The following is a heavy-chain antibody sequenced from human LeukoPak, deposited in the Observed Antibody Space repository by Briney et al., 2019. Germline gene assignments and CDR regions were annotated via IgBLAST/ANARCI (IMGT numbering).Heavy chain of an antibody. CDR3: VKGSGYFDSSGSLVPYYFDY. V-gene: IGHV1-46*01. J-gene: IGHJ4*02. CDR1: GYPFTAHY. CDR2: INPTGGSA. D-gene: IGHD3-22*01. Sequence: ASVKVSCKTSGYPFTAHYIHWVRQAPGQGLEWLAIINPTGGSASYAQKFQGRVTMTRDTLTSTVYMELSSLRSEDTAMYYCVKGSGYFDSSGSLVPYYFDYWGQGTLVTVSS.